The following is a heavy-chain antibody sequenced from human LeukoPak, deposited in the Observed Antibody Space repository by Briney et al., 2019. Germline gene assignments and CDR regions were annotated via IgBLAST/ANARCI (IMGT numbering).Heavy chain of an antibody. CDR1: GFTFSSYG. CDR2: IWYDGSNK. J-gene: IGHJ6*02. CDR3: ARDLGIYYGMDV. V-gene: IGHV3-33*08. Sequence: GGSLRLSCAASGFTFSSYGMHWVRQAPGKGLEWVAVIWYDGSNKYYADSVKGRFTISRDNSKNTLYLQMNSLRAEDTAVYYCARDLGIYYGMDVWGQGTTVTVSS.